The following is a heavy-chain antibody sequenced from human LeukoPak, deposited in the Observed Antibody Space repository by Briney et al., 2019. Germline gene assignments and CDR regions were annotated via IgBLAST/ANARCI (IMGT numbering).Heavy chain of an antibody. CDR2: IYTRGST. Sequence: PSETLSLTCTVSGGSISSGSYYWSWIRQPAGKGLEWIGRIYTRGSTNYNPSLKSRVTISVDTSKNQFSLKLSSVTAADTAVYYCASSGLEGCAPLYWGQGTLVTVSS. V-gene: IGHV4-61*02. CDR3: ASSGLEGCAPLY. CDR1: GGSISSGSYY. D-gene: IGHD3-10*01. J-gene: IGHJ4*02.